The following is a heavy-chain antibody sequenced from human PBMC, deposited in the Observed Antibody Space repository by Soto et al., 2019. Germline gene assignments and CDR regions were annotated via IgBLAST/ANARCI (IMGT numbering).Heavy chain of an antibody. D-gene: IGHD3-10*01. CDR2: VNHSGRT. CDR1: GGSFSGYY. V-gene: IGHV4-34*01. J-gene: IGHJ4*02. Sequence: QVQLQQWGAGLLKPSETLSLTCAVYGGSFSGYYWSWIRQPPGKGLERIGEVNHSGRTNYNPSLKSRVTLSVDTSKDRFSLKLCSVTAADTAVYYCAIGYGRNFDYWGQGTLVTASS. CDR3: AIGYGRNFDY.